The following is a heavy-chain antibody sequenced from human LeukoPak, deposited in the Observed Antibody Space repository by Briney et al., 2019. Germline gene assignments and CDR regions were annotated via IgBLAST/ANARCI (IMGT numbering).Heavy chain of an antibody. CDR3: ARDYYILTQGLFDP. V-gene: IGHV3-11*04. D-gene: IGHD3-9*01. Sequence: GGSLRLSCAASGFTFSDYYMSWIRQAPGKGLEWVSYISSSGSTLYYADSVKGRFTISRDNAKNSLYLQMNSLRAEDTAVYYCARDYYILTQGLFDPWGQGTLVTVSS. CDR2: ISSSGSTL. J-gene: IGHJ5*02. CDR1: GFTFSDYY.